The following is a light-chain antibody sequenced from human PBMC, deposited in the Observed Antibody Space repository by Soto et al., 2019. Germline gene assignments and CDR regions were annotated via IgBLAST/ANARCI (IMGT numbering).Light chain of an antibody. CDR2: DAS. V-gene: IGKV3-11*01. CDR1: KSVTTF. J-gene: IGKJ4*01. CDR3: QQRTNWPLT. Sequence: PGERPTPSCRASKSVTTFLAWYQQKPGQAPRLLIYDASKRATGIPARFSGSGSGTDFTLTISSLEPEDFAVYYCQQRTNWPLTFGGGTKVEIK.